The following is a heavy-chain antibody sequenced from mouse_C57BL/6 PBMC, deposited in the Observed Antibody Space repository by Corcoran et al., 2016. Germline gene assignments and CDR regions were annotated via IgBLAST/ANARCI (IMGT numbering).Heavy chain of an antibody. CDR3: SRRYDYDAYYFDY. D-gene: IGHD2-4*01. Sequence: EVQLQQSGPELVKPGASVKISCKASGYTFTDYYMNWVNQSHGKSLEWIGDINPNNGGTSYNQKFKGKATLTVDKSSSTAYMELRSLTSEDSAVYYCSRRYDYDAYYFDYLGQGTTLTVSS. V-gene: IGHV1-26*01. J-gene: IGHJ2*01. CDR2: INPNNGGT. CDR1: GYTFTDYY.